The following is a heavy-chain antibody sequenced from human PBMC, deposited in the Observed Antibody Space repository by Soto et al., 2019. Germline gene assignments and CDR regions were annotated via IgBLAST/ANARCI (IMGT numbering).Heavy chain of an antibody. CDR2: IYYSGST. D-gene: IGHD3-22*01. J-gene: IGHJ4*02. CDR3: ASQHYYDSSGYYVGY. CDR1: GGSISSYY. Sequence: LSLTCTVSGGSISSYYWSWIRQPPGKGLEWTGYIYYSGSTNYNPSLKSRVTISVDTSKNQFSLKLSSVTAADTAVYYCASQHYYDSSGYYVGYWGQGTLVTVSS. V-gene: IGHV4-59*01.